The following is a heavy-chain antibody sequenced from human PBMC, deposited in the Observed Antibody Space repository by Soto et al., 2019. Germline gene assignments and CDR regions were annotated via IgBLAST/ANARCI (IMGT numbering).Heavy chain of an antibody. D-gene: IGHD2-2*01. J-gene: IGHJ5*02. CDR1: GGTFRTYS. CDR3: ARGPVVVVPDDMFTRHNWFDP. CDR2: INPILDIA. V-gene: IGHV1-69*02. Sequence: QVQLVQSGAGVREPGSSVKVSCKASGGTFRTYSITWVRQAPGQGLEWMGKINPILDIANYAQKFQGRVTITADKSTSIAYMELIRLRSEATAVYYCARGPVVVVPDDMFTRHNWFDPWGQGTRVTVSP.